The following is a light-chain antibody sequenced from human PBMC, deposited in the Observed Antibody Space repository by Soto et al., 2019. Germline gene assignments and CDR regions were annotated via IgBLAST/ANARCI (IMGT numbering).Light chain of an antibody. V-gene: IGLV2-14*01. CDR2: EVT. CDR1: RSDIGDSNF. CDR3: ASFRSGTTLV. J-gene: IGLJ1*01. Sequence: QSALTQPASVSGSPGQSVTISCTGPRSDIGDSNFISWYQHSPGKAPRLLIYEVTNRPSGVSKRFSGSKAGNTASLTISGLLDDDEADYFCASFRSGTTLVFGTGTKLTVL.